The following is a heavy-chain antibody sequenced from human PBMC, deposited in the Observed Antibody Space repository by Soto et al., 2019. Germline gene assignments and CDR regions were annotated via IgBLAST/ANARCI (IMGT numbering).Heavy chain of an antibody. Sequence: SETLSLTCTVSGGSISSYYWSWIRQPPGKGLEWIGYIYYSGSTNYNPSLKSRVTISVDTSKNQFSLKLSSVTAADAAVYYCARAWGYYFDYWGQGTLVTVSS. CDR2: IYYSGST. V-gene: IGHV4-59*01. CDR1: GGSISSYY. D-gene: IGHD3-16*01. CDR3: ARAWGYYFDY. J-gene: IGHJ4*02.